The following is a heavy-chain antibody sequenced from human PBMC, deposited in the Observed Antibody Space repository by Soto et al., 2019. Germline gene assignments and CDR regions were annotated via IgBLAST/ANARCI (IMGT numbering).Heavy chain of an antibody. Sequence: QVQLVQSGAEVKKPGASVKVSCKASGYTFTSYGISWVRQAPGQGLEWMGWISAYNGNTTYAQKLQGRDTMNTDTSASTAYMELRSLGSDDTAVYYCARKSDAHDAFDIWGQGTIVTVSS. D-gene: IGHD2-2*01. J-gene: IGHJ3*02. CDR1: GYTFTSYG. V-gene: IGHV1-18*04. CDR2: ISAYNGNT. CDR3: ARKSDAHDAFDI.